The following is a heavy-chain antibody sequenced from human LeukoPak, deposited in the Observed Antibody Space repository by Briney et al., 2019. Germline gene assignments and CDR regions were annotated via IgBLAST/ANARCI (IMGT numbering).Heavy chain of an antibody. CDR2: IYTSGGT. V-gene: IGHV4-61*02. J-gene: IGHJ4*02. CDR1: GGSISSGSYY. Sequence: SQTLSLTCTVSGGSISSGSYYWSWIRQPAGKGLEWIGRIYTSGGTNYNPSLKSRVTISVDTSKNQFSLKLSSVTAADTAVYYCARFSGYYFDYWGQGTLVTVSS. CDR3: ARFSGYYFDY.